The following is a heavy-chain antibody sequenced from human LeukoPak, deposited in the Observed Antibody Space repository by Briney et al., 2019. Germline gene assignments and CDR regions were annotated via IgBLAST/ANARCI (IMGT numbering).Heavy chain of an antibody. V-gene: IGHV4-38-2*02. CDR3: ARGLAAAGNNYFDY. CDR1: GYSISSGYY. Sequence: KPSETLSLTCTVSGYSISSGYYWGWIRQPPGKGLEWIATIHHSGSTYYNPALKSRVTISVDSSNNQFSLKLSSVTAADTAVYYCARGLAAAGNNYFDYWGQGTLVTVSS. J-gene: IGHJ4*02. CDR2: IHHSGST. D-gene: IGHD6-13*01.